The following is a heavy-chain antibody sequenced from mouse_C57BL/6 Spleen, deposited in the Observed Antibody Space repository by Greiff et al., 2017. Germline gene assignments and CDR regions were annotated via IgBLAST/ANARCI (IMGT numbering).Heavy chain of an antibody. CDR2: ISDGGSYT. J-gene: IGHJ2*01. CDR1: GFTFSSYA. D-gene: IGHD4-1*01. V-gene: IGHV5-4*01. Sequence: EVKLVESGGGLVKPGGSLKLSCAASGFTFSSYAMSWVRQTPEKRLEWVATISDGGSYTYYPVNVKGRFTISRDNATNNLYLQMSHLKSEDTAMYYCARDRMGRRWFDYWGQGTTLTVSS. CDR3: ARDRMGRRWFDY.